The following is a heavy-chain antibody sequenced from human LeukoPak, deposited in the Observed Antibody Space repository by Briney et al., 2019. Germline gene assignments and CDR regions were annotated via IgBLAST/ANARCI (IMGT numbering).Heavy chain of an antibody. CDR2: IRYDGSNK. J-gene: IGHJ6*03. V-gene: IGHV3-30*02. CDR1: GFTFSSYG. D-gene: IGHD7-27*01. CDR3: AKIPTRPLWAGKDYYYMDV. Sequence: GGSLRLSCAASGFTFSSYGMHWVRQAPGKGLEWVAFIRYDGSNKYYADSVKGRFTISRDNSKNTLYLQMNSLRAEDTAVYYCAKIPTRPLWAGKDYYYMDVWGKGTTVTVSS.